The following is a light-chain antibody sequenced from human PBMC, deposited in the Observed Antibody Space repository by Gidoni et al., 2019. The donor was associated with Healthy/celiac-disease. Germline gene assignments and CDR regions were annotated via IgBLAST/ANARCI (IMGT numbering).Light chain of an antibody. CDR2: EVS. V-gene: IGLV2-14*01. Sequence: QSALTQPASVSGSPGQSVTISCTGTSSDVGGYHYVSWYQPHPGKAPKLMIYEVSNRPSGVSNRFSGSKSGNTASLTISGLQAEDEADYYCSSYASSGTLLFGGGTQLTVL. J-gene: IGLJ2*01. CDR3: SSYASSGTLL. CDR1: SSDVGGYHY.